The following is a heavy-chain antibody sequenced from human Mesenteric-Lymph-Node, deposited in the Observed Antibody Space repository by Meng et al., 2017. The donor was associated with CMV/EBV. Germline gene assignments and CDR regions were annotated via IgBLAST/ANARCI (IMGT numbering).Heavy chain of an antibody. V-gene: IGHV5-51*01. J-gene: IGHJ4*02. CDR1: GYTFTNYW. Sequence: CKGSGYTFTNYWIACVRQMPGRGLEWMGVIYPGDSDTRYSPSFRGQITISADKSISTAYLKWRSLKASDSAIYYCASSWVGPNYFDYWGQGSLVTVSS. D-gene: IGHD2-15*01. CDR3: ASSWVGPNYFDY. CDR2: IYPGDSDT.